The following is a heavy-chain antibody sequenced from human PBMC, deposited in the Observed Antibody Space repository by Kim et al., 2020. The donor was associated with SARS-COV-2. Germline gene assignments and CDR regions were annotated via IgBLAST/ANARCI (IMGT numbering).Heavy chain of an antibody. V-gene: IGHV3-23*01. J-gene: IGHJ6*02. Sequence: GGSLRLSCAASGFTFSSYAMSWVRQAPGKGLEWVSAISGSGGSTYYADSVKGRFTISRDNSKNTLYLQMNSLRAEDTAVYYCAKEGGYDNILFGYYYGMDVWGQGTTVTVSS. CDR2: ISGSGGST. CDR3: AKEGGYDNILFGYYYGMDV. CDR1: GFTFSSYA. D-gene: IGHD5-12*01.